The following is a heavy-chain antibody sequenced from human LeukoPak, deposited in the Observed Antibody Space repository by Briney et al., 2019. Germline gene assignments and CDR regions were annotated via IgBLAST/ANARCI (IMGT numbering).Heavy chain of an antibody. D-gene: IGHD2-15*01. CDR3: ARGPSKGYCSGGSCFRYYYYGMDV. CDR2: INHSGST. CDR1: GGSFSGYY. Sequence: PSETLSLTCAVYGGSFSGYYWSWIRQPPGKGLEWIGEINHSGSTNYNPSLKSRVTISVDTSKNQFSLKLSSVTAADTAVYCCARGPSKGYCSGGSCFRYYYYGMDVWDKGTTVTVSS. V-gene: IGHV4-34*01. J-gene: IGHJ6*04.